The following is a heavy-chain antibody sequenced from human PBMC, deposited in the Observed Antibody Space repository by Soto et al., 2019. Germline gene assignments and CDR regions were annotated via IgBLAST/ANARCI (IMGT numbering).Heavy chain of an antibody. D-gene: IGHD1-20*01. V-gene: IGHV3-30*18. CDR3: AKDAIDCRDDNCLGSGLGYFGMDV. Sequence: PGGSLRLSCRVSGFTFSDYGMHWVRQAPGKGLEWVAVISYDGSKKNYGDSVKGRFTISRDNSKDTLYLQMNSLRGVDTAVYHCAKDAIDCRDDNCLGSGLGYFGMDVWGQGTTVTVSS. CDR2: ISYDGSKK. J-gene: IGHJ6*02. CDR1: GFTFSDYG.